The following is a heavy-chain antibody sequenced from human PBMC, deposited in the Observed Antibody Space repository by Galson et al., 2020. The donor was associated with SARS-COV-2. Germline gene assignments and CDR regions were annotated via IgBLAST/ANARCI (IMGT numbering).Heavy chain of an antibody. CDR3: ARGRSTWYHDAFDI. CDR2: ISYDGSNK. V-gene: IGHV3-30*03. CDR1: GFTFSSYG. Sequence: GESLKISCAASGFTFSSYGMHWVRQAPGKGLEWVAVISYDGSNKYYADSVKGRFTISRDNSKNTLSLQMNSLRPEDTDVYYCARGRSTWYHDAFDIWGQGTMFTVSS. D-gene: IGHD6-13*01. J-gene: IGHJ3*02.